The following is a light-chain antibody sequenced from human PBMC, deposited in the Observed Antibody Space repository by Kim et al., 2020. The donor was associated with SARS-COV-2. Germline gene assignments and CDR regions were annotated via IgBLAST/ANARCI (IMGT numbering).Light chain of an antibody. CDR3: HQYGSSPT. CDR1: QSVSRHC. Sequence: LSPGEKTSLSCRASQSVSRHCFAGYQRKPGRPPTLLIYGAANRATGIPDRFSGSGSGTGFTLTISRLGPGDIGIYYCHQYGSSPTVGQGTKVDIK. V-gene: IGKV3-20*01. CDR2: GAA. J-gene: IGKJ1*01.